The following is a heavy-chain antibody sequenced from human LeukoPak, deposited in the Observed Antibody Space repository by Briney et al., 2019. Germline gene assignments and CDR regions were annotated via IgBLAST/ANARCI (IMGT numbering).Heavy chain of an antibody. J-gene: IGHJ4*02. CDR1: GGTFSSYA. D-gene: IGHD6-19*01. V-gene: IGHV1-2*06. CDR2: INPNSGGT. CDR3: AREAAVAGTMFDY. Sequence: GASVKVSCKASGGTFSSYAISWVRQAPGQGLEWMGRINPNSGGTNYAQKFQGRVTMTRDTSISTAYMELSRLRSDDTAVYYCAREAAVAGTMFDYWGQGTLVTVSS.